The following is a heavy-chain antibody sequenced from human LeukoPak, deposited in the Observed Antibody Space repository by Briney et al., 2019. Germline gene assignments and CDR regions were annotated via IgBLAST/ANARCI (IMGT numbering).Heavy chain of an antibody. CDR3: ARAQYYYDSSGYYLYYFDY. CDR2: IYTSGST. V-gene: IGHV4-61*02. Sequence: PSQTLSLTRTVSGGSISSGSYYWSWIRQPAGKGLEWIGRIYTSGSTNYNPSLKSRVTISVDTSKNQFSLKLSSVTAADTAVYYCARAQYYYDSSGYYLYYFDYWGQGTLVTVSS. D-gene: IGHD3-22*01. J-gene: IGHJ4*02. CDR1: GGSISSGSYY.